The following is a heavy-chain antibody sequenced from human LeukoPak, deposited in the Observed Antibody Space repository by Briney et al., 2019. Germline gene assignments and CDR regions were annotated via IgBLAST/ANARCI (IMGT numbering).Heavy chain of an antibody. CDR3: ATSGTAAKGGNYYYGMDV. Sequence: GASVKVSCKASGYTFTSYAMHWVRQAPGQRLEWMGWINAGNGNTKYSQKFQGRVTITRDPSASTAYMELSSLRSEDTAVYYCATSGTAAKGGNYYYGMDVWGQGTTVTVSS. CDR2: INAGNGNT. D-gene: IGHD2-2*01. J-gene: IGHJ6*02. V-gene: IGHV1-3*01. CDR1: GYTFTSYA.